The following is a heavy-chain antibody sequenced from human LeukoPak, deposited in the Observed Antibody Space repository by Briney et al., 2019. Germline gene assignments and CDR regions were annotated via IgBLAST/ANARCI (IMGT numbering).Heavy chain of an antibody. CDR2: ISTYNGDT. CDR1: EYTFTSYD. D-gene: IGHD4-11*01. V-gene: IGHV1-18*01. J-gene: IGHJ5*02. Sequence: ASVKVSCKASEYTFTSYDINWVRQAPGQGLEWMGWISTYNGDTDYAQNFQGRVTMTRDTSTNTAYMELRSLRSDDTAVYYCARDLSKLDPWGQGTLVSVSS. CDR3: ARDLSKLDP.